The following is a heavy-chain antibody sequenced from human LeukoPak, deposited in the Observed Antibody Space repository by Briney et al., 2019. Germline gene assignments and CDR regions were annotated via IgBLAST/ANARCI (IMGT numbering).Heavy chain of an antibody. D-gene: IGHD2-15*01. Sequence: GESLKISCQGSGSTFNSYWIAWVRQLPGKGLEWMGIIYPGDSDTRYSPSFRGQITISADKSINTAYLRWSSLKASDTAMYYCARAYYCGGGSCKLEYWGQGTLVTVSS. CDR3: ARAYYCGGGSCKLEY. CDR1: GSTFNSYW. J-gene: IGHJ4*02. V-gene: IGHV5-51*01. CDR2: IYPGDSDT.